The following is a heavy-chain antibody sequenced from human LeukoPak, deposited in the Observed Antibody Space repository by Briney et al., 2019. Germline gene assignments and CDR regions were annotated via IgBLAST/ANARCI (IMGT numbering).Heavy chain of an antibody. Sequence: SETLSLTCAVYGGSFSGYYWSWIRQPPGKGLEWIGEINHSGSTNYNPSLKSRVTMSVDTSKNQFSLKLSSVTAADTAVYYCARAASRLFDYWGQGTLVTVSS. CDR1: GGSFSGYY. D-gene: IGHD3-16*01. J-gene: IGHJ4*02. CDR2: INHSGST. CDR3: ARAASRLFDY. V-gene: IGHV4-34*01.